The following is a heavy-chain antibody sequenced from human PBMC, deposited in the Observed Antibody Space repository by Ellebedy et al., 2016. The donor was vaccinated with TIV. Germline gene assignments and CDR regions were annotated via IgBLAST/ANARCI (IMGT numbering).Heavy chain of an antibody. Sequence: AASVKVSCKASGYTFTGYYMHWVRQAPGQGLAWMGWINPNSGGTNYAQKFPGWVTMTRDTSISTAYMELRRLRSDDTAVYYCARDGGSYSDFDYWGQGTLVTVSS. CDR3: ARDGGSYSDFDY. CDR2: INPNSGGT. D-gene: IGHD1-26*01. J-gene: IGHJ4*02. CDR1: GYTFTGYY. V-gene: IGHV1-2*04.